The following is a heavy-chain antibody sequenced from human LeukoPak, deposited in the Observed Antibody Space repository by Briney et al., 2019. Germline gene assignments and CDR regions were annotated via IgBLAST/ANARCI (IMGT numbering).Heavy chain of an antibody. CDR3: ASTAGYSSGWTNPYYFDY. D-gene: IGHD6-19*01. CDR2: ISSSGSTI. J-gene: IGHJ4*02. V-gene: IGHV3-11*04. Sequence: GGSLRLSCAASGFTFSDYYMSWIRQAPGKGLEWVSYISSSGSTIYYADSVKGRFTISRDNAKNSLYLQMNSLRAEDTAVYYCASTAGYSSGWTNPYYFDYWGQGTLVTVSS. CDR1: GFTFSDYY.